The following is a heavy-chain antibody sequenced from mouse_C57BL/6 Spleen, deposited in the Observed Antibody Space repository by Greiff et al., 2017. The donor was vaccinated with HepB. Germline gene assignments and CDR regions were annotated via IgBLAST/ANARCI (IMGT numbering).Heavy chain of an antibody. Sequence: QVQLQQSGAELVKPGASVKISCKASGYAFSSYWMNWVKQRPGKGLEWIGQIYPGDGDTNYNGKFKGKATLTADKSSSTAYMQLSSLTSEDSAVYFCARSAYYYGMDYWGQGTSVTVSS. V-gene: IGHV1-80*01. J-gene: IGHJ4*01. CDR1: GYAFSSYW. D-gene: IGHD2-10*01. CDR2: IYPGDGDT. CDR3: ARSAYYYGMDY.